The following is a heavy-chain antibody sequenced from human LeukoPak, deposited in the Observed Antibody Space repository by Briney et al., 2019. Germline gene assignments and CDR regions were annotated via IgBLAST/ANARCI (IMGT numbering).Heavy chain of an antibody. Sequence: GASVKVSCKASGYSFTTYYMHWMRQAPGQGLEWMGTMNPRGSSTNYAQKFQGRVTMIRDPSTSTVYMELSSLRFEDTAVYYCARVDDYGGNSVGYWGQGTLVTVSS. CDR1: GYSFTTYY. CDR2: MNPRGSST. J-gene: IGHJ4*02. V-gene: IGHV1-46*01. CDR3: ARVDDYGGNSVGY. D-gene: IGHD4-23*01.